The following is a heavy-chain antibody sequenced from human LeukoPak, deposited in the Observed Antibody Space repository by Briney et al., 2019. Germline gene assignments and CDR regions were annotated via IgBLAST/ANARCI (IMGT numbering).Heavy chain of an antibody. J-gene: IGHJ4*02. D-gene: IGHD6-13*01. CDR3: ARDAIASAGKAPLY. CDR2: ISAYNGNT. V-gene: IGHV1-18*01. CDR1: GYTVSSYG. Sequence: VSVKVSCKASGYTVSSYGIIWVRQAPGQGLEWRGWISAYNGNTNYAQKLQGRVTMNTDTSPSTAYMEMRSLRSDDTAVYFCARDAIASAGKAPLYWGQGTLVTVSS.